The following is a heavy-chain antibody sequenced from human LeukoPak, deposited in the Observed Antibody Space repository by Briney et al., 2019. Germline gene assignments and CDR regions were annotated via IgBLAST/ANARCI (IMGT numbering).Heavy chain of an antibody. Sequence: GGSLRLSCAASGFTFSSYAMHWVRQAPGKGLEWVAVISYDGSNKYYADSVKGRITISRDNSKNTLYLQMNSLRAEDTAVYYCAREYYDSSGCLDYWGQGTLVTVSS. CDR2: ISYDGSNK. V-gene: IGHV3-30-3*01. CDR1: GFTFSSYA. D-gene: IGHD3-22*01. J-gene: IGHJ4*02. CDR3: AREYYDSSGCLDY.